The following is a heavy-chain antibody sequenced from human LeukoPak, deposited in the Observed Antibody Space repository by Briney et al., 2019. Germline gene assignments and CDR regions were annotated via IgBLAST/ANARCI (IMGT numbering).Heavy chain of an antibody. D-gene: IGHD3-22*01. CDR2: INHSGST. V-gene: IGHV4-34*01. CDR1: GGSFSGYY. Sequence: SETLSLTCAVYGGSFSGYYWSWIRQPPGKGLEWIGEINHSGSTNYNPSLKSRVTISVDTSKNQFSLKLSSVTAADTAVYYCAKGVPYYYDSSGYYGYWGQGTLVTVSS. J-gene: IGHJ4*02. CDR3: AKGVPYYYDSSGYYGY.